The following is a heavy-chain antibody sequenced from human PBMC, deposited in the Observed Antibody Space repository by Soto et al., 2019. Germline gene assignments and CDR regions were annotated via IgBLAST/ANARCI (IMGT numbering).Heavy chain of an antibody. D-gene: IGHD6-13*01. Sequence: ASVKVSCKASGYTFTGYYMHWVRQAPGQGLEWMGWINPNSGGTNYAQKFQGRVTMTRDTSISTAYMELSRRRSDDTAVYYCAREPGIAAARKEGYYGIVVWGRG. CDR1: GYTFTGYY. CDR2: INPNSGGT. V-gene: IGHV1-2*02. J-gene: IGHJ6*02. CDR3: AREPGIAAARKEGYYGIVV.